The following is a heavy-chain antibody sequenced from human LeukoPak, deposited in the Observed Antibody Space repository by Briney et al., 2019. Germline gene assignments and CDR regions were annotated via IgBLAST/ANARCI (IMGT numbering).Heavy chain of an antibody. Sequence: GASVKVSCKASGYTFTGYYMHWVRQAPGQGLEWMGWINPNSGGTNYAQKFQGRVTMTRDTSISTAYMELSRLRSDDTAVYYCATGIDWFDTYYFDYWGQGTLVTVSS. CDR1: GYTFTGYY. D-gene: IGHD3-9*01. CDR2: INPNSGGT. CDR3: ATGIDWFDTYYFDY. V-gene: IGHV1-2*02. J-gene: IGHJ4*02.